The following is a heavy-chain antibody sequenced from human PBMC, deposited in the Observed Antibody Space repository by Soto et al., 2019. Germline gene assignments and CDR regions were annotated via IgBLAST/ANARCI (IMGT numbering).Heavy chain of an antibody. CDR1: SGSMSVTNVF. CDR3: ARITGRHLDY. CDR2: VDYSGTA. J-gene: IGHJ4*02. Sequence: SETLSLTCTVSSGSMSVTNVFWGWVRQPPGKGLEWIGNVDYSGTAYFSPSLATRVTFHVDTSKNQLSLTLYSVTAADTAVYYCARITGRHLDYWGQGILVTV. D-gene: IGHD1-20*01. V-gene: IGHV4-39*01.